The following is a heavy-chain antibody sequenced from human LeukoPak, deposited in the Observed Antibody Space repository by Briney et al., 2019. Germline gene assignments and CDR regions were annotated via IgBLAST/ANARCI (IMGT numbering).Heavy chain of an antibody. Sequence: ASVKVSCKASGYTFTGYYMHWVRQAPGQGLEWMGWINPNTGGTNYAQKFQGRVTMTRDTSTSTVYMELSSLRSEDTAVYYCARGRNTVVTPAWDAFDIWGQGTMVTVSS. D-gene: IGHD4-23*01. V-gene: IGHV1-2*02. CDR3: ARGRNTVVTPAWDAFDI. J-gene: IGHJ3*02. CDR2: INPNTGGT. CDR1: GYTFTGYY.